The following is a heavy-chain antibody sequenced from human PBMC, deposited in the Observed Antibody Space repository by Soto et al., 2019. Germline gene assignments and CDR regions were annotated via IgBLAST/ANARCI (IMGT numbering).Heavy chain of an antibody. D-gene: IGHD3-10*01. J-gene: IGHJ5*02. Sequence: GGSLRLSCAASGFTFSSYAMSWVRQAPGKGLEWVSAISGSGGSTYYADSVKGRFTISRDNSKNTLYLQMNSQRAEDTAVYYCAKDLTMVRGVILAWGQGTLVTVSS. CDR2: ISGSGGST. V-gene: IGHV3-23*01. CDR3: AKDLTMVRGVILA. CDR1: GFTFSSYA.